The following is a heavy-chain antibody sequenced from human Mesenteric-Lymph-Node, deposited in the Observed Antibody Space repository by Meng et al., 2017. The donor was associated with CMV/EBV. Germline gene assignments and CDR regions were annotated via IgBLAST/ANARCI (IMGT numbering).Heavy chain of an antibody. CDR3: ARETIVASGTTLAY. CDR2: INNSGGT. J-gene: IGHJ4*02. Sequence: SETLSLTCIVSGGSINSGGYYWSWIRQHPGKGLEWIGYINNSGGTYYNPSLKSRVTISIDTSRNQFSLKLSSVTAADTAVYYCARETIVASGTTLAYWGQRTLVTVSS. D-gene: IGHD6-13*01. V-gene: IGHV4-31*03. CDR1: GGSINSGGYY.